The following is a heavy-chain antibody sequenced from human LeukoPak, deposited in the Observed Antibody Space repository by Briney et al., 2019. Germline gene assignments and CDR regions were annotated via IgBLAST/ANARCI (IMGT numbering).Heavy chain of an antibody. Sequence: SETLSLTCTVSAGSISTSSYYWGWIRQPPEKGREWIGNIHNTESTYYNPSLKSRATMSVDTSKNQFSLKLSSVTAADTAVYYCARQVTFGYAFAYYFDYWGQGSLVTVSS. D-gene: IGHD5-18*01. J-gene: IGHJ4*02. CDR3: ARQVTFGYAFAYYFDY. CDR2: IHNTEST. V-gene: IGHV4-39*01. CDR1: AGSISTSSYY.